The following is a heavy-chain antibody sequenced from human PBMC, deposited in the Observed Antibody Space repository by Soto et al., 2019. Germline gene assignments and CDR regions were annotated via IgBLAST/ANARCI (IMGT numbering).Heavy chain of an antibody. CDR3: AKVRAKQWLVQVYYYYGMDV. CDR1: GFTFSSYA. V-gene: IGHV3-23*01. Sequence: LRLSCAASGFTFSSYAMSWVRQAPGKGLEWVSAISGSGGSKYYADSVKGRFTISRDNSKNKLYLQMNSLRAEDTAVDYCAKVRAKQWLVQVYYYYGMDVWGQGTTVTVSS. J-gene: IGHJ6*02. CDR2: ISGSGGSK. D-gene: IGHD6-19*01.